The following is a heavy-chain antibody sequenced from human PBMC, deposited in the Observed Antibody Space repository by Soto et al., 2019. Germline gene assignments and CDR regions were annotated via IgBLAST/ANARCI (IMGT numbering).Heavy chain of an antibody. CDR3: ARDSVRAYLYYYYGMDV. V-gene: IGHV3-21*01. CDR1: GFTFSSYT. Sequence: PGGSLRLSCAASGFTFSSYTMNWVRQAPGRGLEWVSSIGTSSSYIYYADSVKGRFTISRDNAKNSLFLQMNSLRADDTAVYYCARDSVRAYLYYYYGMDVWGQGTTVTVSS. CDR2: IGTSSSYI. J-gene: IGHJ6*02.